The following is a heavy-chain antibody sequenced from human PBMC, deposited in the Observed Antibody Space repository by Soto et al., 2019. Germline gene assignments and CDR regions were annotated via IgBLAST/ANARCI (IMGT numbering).Heavy chain of an antibody. CDR2: IYPGDSDT. D-gene: IGHD4-4*01. CDR3: ARVCSNYGRRGDCYGMDV. J-gene: IGHJ6*02. CDR1: GYSFTSYW. V-gene: IGHV5-51*01. Sequence: PGESLKISCKGSGYSFTSYWIGWVRQMPGKGLEWMGIIYPGDSDTRYSPSFQGQVTISADKSISTAYLQWSSLKASDTAMYYCARVCSNYGRRGDCYGMDVWGQGTTITVSS.